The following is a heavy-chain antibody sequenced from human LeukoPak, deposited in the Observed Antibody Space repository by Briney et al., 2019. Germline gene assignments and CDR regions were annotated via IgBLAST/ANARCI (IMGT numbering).Heavy chain of an antibody. Sequence: PGGFLRLSCAASGFTFSSYGMHWVRQAPGKGLEWVAFIRYDGSNKYYADSVKGRFTISRDNSKNTLYLQMNSLRAEDTAVYYCAKDRAREYDMLGVPSYYMDVWGKGTTVTVSS. V-gene: IGHV3-30*02. D-gene: IGHD3-9*01. J-gene: IGHJ6*03. CDR2: IRYDGSNK. CDR1: GFTFSSYG. CDR3: AKDRAREYDMLGVPSYYMDV.